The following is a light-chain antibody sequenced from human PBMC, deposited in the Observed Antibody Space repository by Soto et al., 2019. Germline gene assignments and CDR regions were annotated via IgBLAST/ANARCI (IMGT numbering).Light chain of an antibody. CDR1: QSVSSSY. CDR2: GAS. Sequence: EIVLTQSPGTLSLSPGERATLSCRASQSVSSSYSAWYQQKPGQAPRLLIYGASSRATGIPDRFSGSGSGTDFTLTISRLEPEDFAVYYCQQYGSSPPATFGQGTKVDIK. J-gene: IGKJ1*01. V-gene: IGKV3-20*01. CDR3: QQYGSSPPAT.